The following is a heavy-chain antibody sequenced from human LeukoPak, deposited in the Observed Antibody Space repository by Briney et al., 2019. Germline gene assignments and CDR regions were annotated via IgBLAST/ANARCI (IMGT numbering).Heavy chain of an antibody. CDR1: GGSISSGGYY. D-gene: IGHD6-13*01. CDR2: IYHSGST. Sequence: SETLSLTCTVSGGSISSGGYYGSWIRQPPGKGLEWIGYIYHSGSTYYNPALKSRVTISVDRSKTQFSLKLSSLTAADTAVYYCARALAAGRDYWGQGTLVTVSS. CDR3: ARALAAGRDY. V-gene: IGHV4-30-2*01. J-gene: IGHJ4*02.